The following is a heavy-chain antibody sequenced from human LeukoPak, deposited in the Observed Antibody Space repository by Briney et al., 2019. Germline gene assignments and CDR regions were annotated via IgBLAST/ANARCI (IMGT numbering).Heavy chain of an antibody. J-gene: IGHJ4*02. V-gene: IGHV3-21*01. Sequence: PGGSLRLSCAASGFAFTNYDINWVRQAQGKGLEWVSSISGSSSYIYYADSVKGRFTISRDNAKNSLFLQMNSLRAEDTAVYYCARGMYGDYGFFAYWGQGTLVTVSS. CDR2: ISGSSSYI. CDR1: GFAFTNYD. CDR3: ARGMYGDYGFFAY. D-gene: IGHD4-17*01.